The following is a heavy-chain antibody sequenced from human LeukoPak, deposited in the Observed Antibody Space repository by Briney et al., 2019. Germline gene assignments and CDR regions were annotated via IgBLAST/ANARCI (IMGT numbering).Heavy chain of an antibody. CDR1: GFRFSYHD. V-gene: IGHV3-64*02. CDR3: ARELGGTKTGGFDI. D-gene: IGHD1-14*01. CDR2: IGAAGAHT. Sequence: AGSLTLSCAAAGFRFSYHDMHWVRQAPGKEREFASSIGAAGAHTFYADSVKGRFTISRDNFQSTMYLQMDGLRPEDSAVYYCARELGGTKTGGFDIWGQGTVVTVSS. J-gene: IGHJ3*02.